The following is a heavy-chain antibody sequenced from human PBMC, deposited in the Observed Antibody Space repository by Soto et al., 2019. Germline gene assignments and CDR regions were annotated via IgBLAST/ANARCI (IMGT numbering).Heavy chain of an antibody. CDR1: GFTFSSYS. D-gene: IGHD5-12*01. Sequence: EVQLVESGGGLVKPGGSLRLSCAASGFTFSSYSMNWVRQAPGKGLEWVSSISSSSSYIYYADSVKGRFTISRDNAKNSLYLQMNSLRAEDTAVYYCARDLTLWVHRDGYNSFDYWGQGTLVTVSS. CDR2: ISSSSSYI. V-gene: IGHV3-21*01. CDR3: ARDLTLWVHRDGYNSFDY. J-gene: IGHJ4*02.